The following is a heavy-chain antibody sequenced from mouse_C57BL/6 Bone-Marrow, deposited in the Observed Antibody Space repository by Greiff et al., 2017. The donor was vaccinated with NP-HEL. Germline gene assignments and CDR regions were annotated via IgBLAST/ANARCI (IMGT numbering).Heavy chain of an antibody. CDR2: ISSGSSTI. V-gene: IGHV5-17*01. CDR3: ERVYYGCSYPSYFDY. D-gene: IGHD1-1*01. CDR1: GFTFSDYG. Sequence: EVQLVESGGGLVKPGGSLKLSCAASGFTFSDYGMHWVRQAPEKGLEWVAYISSGSSTIYYADTVKGRFTISRDNAKNTLFLQMTSLRSEDTAMYYCERVYYGCSYPSYFDYWGQGTTLTVSS. J-gene: IGHJ2*01.